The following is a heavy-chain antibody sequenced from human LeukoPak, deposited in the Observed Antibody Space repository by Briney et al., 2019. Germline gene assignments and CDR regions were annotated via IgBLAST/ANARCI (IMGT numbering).Heavy chain of an antibody. CDR1: GFTFSSHW. J-gene: IGHJ5*02. CDR3: AREAWFDP. CDR2: IKQDGSEK. Sequence: PGGSLRLSCAASGFTFSSHWMSWVRQAPGKGLEWVANIKQDGSEKYYVDSVKGRFTISRDNAKNSLYLQMNSLRAEGTAVYYCAREAWFDPWGQGTLVTVSS. V-gene: IGHV3-7*01.